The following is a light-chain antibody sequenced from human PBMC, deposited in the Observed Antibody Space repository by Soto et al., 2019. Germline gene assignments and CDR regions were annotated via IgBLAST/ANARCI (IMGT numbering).Light chain of an antibody. Sequence: DLQMTQSPSTPSAPLGARVTNTCRASQTISSWLAWYQQKPGKAPKLLIYKASTLKSGVPSRFSGSGSGTEFTLTISRLQPEDFAVYYCQQYNNWPQTFGQGTKVDIK. V-gene: IGKV1-5*03. CDR3: QQYNNWPQT. J-gene: IGKJ1*01. CDR2: KAS. CDR1: QTISSW.